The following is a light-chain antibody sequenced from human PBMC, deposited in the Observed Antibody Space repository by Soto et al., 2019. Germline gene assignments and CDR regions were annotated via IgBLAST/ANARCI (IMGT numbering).Light chain of an antibody. CDR2: DVN. J-gene: IGLJ1*01. Sequence: QSALTQPRSVSGSPGQSVTISCTGTSYVSWYQQHPGKAPKLMIYDVNKRPSGVPDRFSGSKSGNTASLTISGLQAVDEADYYCCSYAGSYTFVFGTGTKLTVL. CDR1: SY. V-gene: IGLV2-11*01. CDR3: CSYAGSYTFV.